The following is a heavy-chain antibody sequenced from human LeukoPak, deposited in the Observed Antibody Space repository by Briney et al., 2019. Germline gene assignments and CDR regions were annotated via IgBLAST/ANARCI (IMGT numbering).Heavy chain of an antibody. Sequence: GASVKVSCKASGYTFTSYDINWVRQATGQGLEWMGWMNPNSGNTGYAQKFQGRVTMTRNTSISTAYMELSSLRSEDTAVYYCARATPWTSYDFWSGCSFHTWGQGTLVTVSS. V-gene: IGHV1-8*01. CDR1: GYTFTSYD. D-gene: IGHD3-3*01. CDR2: MNPNSGNT. CDR3: ARATPWTSYDFWSGCSFHT. J-gene: IGHJ5*02.